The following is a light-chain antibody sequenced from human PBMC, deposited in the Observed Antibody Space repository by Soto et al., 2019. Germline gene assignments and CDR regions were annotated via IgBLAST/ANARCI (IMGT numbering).Light chain of an antibody. J-gene: IGLJ3*02. V-gene: IGLV1-44*01. Sequence: QSVLTQPPSASGTPGQSITISCSGSSSSIGSNTVSWYQQLPGTAPKLLIYSTNQRPSGVPDRFSGSKSGTSASLAISGLQSEDEADYYCAAWDDSLNGQGVFGGGTKVTVL. CDR3: AAWDDSLNGQGV. CDR1: SSSIGSNT. CDR2: STN.